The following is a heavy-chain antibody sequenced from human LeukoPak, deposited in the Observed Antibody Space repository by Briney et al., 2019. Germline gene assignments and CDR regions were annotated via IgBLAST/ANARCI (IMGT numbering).Heavy chain of an antibody. V-gene: IGHV3-53*01. CDR2: IYANGST. Sequence: GGSLRLSCAASGFTLRVNYMTWVRQAPGKGLEWVSVIYANGSTYYPDSVKGRFTISRDNSKGSLYLQMNSLRAEDTAVYYCAKDHESDGYPCLDHWGLGTLVTVSS. CDR1: GFTLRVNY. J-gene: IGHJ4*02. CDR3: AKDHESDGYPCLDH. D-gene: IGHD3-22*01.